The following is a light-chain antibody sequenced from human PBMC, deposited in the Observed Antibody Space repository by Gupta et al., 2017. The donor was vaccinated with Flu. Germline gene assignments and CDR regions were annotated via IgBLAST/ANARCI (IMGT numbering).Light chain of an antibody. CDR1: SGSVSTSYY. CDR2: STN. V-gene: IGLV8-61*01. Sequence: TVTLTRGLSSGSVSTSYYPSWYHQNPGQAPRTLIYSTNTRSSGVPDRFSGSILGNKAALTITGAQADDESDYYCVLYMGSGSWVFGGGTKLTVL. CDR3: VLYMGSGSWV. J-gene: IGLJ3*02.